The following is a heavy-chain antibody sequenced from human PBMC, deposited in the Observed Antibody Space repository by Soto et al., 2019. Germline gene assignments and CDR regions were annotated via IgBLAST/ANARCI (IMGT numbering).Heavy chain of an antibody. V-gene: IGHV1-18*01. CDR3: ARAGSIAARVYYYGMDV. CDR1: GYTFTSYG. CDR2: ISAYNGNT. J-gene: IGHJ6*02. D-gene: IGHD6-6*01. Sequence: QVQLVQSGAEVKKPGASVKVSCKASGYTFTSYGISWVRQAPGQGLEWMGWISAYNGNTNYAQKLQGRVTMTTDTSTSTAYRGLRSLRSDDTAVYYCARAGSIAARVYYYGMDVWGQGTTVTVSS.